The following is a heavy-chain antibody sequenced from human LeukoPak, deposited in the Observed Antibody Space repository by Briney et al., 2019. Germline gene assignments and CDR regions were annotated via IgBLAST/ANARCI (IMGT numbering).Heavy chain of an antibody. Sequence: SETLSLICTVSGGSISSYYWSWIRQPPGKGLEWIGYIYYSGSTNYNPSLKSRVTISVDTSKNQFSLKLSSVPAADTAVYYCARGWSGDRYWGQGTQVTVSP. V-gene: IGHV4-59*01. CDR3: ARGWSGDRY. J-gene: IGHJ4*02. D-gene: IGHD3-3*01. CDR1: GGSISSYY. CDR2: IYYSGST.